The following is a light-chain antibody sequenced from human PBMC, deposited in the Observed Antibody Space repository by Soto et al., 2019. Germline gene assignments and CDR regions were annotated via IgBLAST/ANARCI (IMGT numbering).Light chain of an antibody. CDR1: QGIDTS. J-gene: IGKJ5*01. CDR2: AAS. CDR3: QQLHGYPIT. Sequence: ILLTQSPSSLSPSVGDRVTITCRASQGIDTSLAWYQQKPGKAPKILIYAASNFQSGVPSRFSGSGSGTHFTLTISSLQPEDFATYYCQQLHGYPITFGQGTRLEI. V-gene: IGKV1-9*01.